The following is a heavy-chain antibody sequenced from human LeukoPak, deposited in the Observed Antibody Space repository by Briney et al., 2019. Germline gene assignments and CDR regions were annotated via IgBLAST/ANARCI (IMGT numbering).Heavy chain of an antibody. CDR1: GGTFSSYA. J-gene: IGHJ6*02. CDR2: IIPILGIA. Sequence: GASVKVSCKASGGTFSSYAISWVRQAPGQGLEWMGRIIPILGIANYAQKFQGRVTITADNSTSTAYMELSSLRSEDTAVYYCASIYGSGSYYSYYYYGMDVWGQGTTVTVSS. D-gene: IGHD3-10*01. V-gene: IGHV1-69*04. CDR3: ASIYGSGSYYSYYYYGMDV.